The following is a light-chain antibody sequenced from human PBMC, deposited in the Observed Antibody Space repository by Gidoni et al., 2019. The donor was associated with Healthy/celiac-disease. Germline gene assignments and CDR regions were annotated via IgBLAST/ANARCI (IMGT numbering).Light chain of an antibody. CDR1: QSISSW. CDR3: QQYNGYSFT. CDR2: KAS. J-gene: IGKJ3*01. V-gene: IGKV1-5*03. Sequence: DIQMTKSPSSLSASVGDSVTITCLAIQSISSWLAWYQQKPGKAPKLLIYKASSLESGVPSRFSGSGSGTEFTLTISSLQPDDFATYYCQQYNGYSFTFGPGTKVDI.